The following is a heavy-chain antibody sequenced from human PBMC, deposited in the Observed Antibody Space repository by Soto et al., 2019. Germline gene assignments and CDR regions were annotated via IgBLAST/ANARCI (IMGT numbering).Heavy chain of an antibody. J-gene: IGHJ4*02. CDR3: AMEYCSSTSCYRDY. CDR1: GGTFSSYT. CDR2: IIPILGIA. D-gene: IGHD2-2*02. Sequence: QVQLVQSGAEVKKPGSSVKVSCKASGGTFSSYTISWVRQAPGQGLEWMGRIIPILGIANYAQKFQGRVKITAEKSTRTAYLELSSLRSEDTAVYYCAMEYCSSTSCYRDYWGQGTLVTVSS. V-gene: IGHV1-69*02.